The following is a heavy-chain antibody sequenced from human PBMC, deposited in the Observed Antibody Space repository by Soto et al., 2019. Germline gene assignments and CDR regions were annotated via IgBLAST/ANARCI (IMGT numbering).Heavy chain of an antibody. J-gene: IGHJ4*02. CDR2: INTNGGTT. CDR3: AREGGNYYFDY. V-gene: IGHV3-64*01. CDR1: GFTFSSYA. D-gene: IGHD1-26*01. Sequence: EVQLVESGGGLVQPGGSLRLSCAASGFTFSSYAMHWVRQAPGKGLESVSAINTNGGTTYYANSVKGRFTVSRDNSKNTLYLQMGSLRAEDMAVYYGAREGGNYYFDYWGQGTLVTVSS.